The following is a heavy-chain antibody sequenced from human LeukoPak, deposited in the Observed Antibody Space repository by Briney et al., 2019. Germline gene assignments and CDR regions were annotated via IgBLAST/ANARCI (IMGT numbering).Heavy chain of an antibody. J-gene: IGHJ4*02. CDR3: AKDWEAVSNPPTGIDY. CDR2: ITGSGENT. Sequence: GVSLRLSCAASGFTFKFHALIWVRQAPGKGLECVLDITGSGENTYYANSVKGRFTISRENSKSTGYLQVNSLRAEDAALYYCAKDWEAVSNPPTGIDYWGQGTLVTVSS. V-gene: IGHV3-23*01. D-gene: IGHD5/OR15-5a*01. CDR1: GFTFKFHA.